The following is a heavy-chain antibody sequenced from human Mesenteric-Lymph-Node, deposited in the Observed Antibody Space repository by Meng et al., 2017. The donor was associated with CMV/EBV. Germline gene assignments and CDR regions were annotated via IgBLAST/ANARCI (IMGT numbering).Heavy chain of an antibody. CDR2: IWPDGSKA. Sequence: GESLKISCAASGFTFSTSGMHWVRQAPGKGLEWVAVIWPDGSKAYYEDSVKGRFAISRDNSKNALYLQMSSLRAEDTAVYYCAKGDAAMDRISYWGQGTLVTVSS. CDR1: GFTFSTSG. J-gene: IGHJ4*02. D-gene: IGHD1-14*01. V-gene: IGHV3-33*06. CDR3: AKGDAAMDRISY.